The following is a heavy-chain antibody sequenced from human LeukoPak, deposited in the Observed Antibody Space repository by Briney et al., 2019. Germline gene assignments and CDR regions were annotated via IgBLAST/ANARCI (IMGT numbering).Heavy chain of an antibody. Sequence: ASVKVSCKASGYTFTSYYMHWVRQAPGQGLEWMGKINPSDGSTRYAQKFQGRVTMTRDMSTSTVYMELSSLRSEDTAVYYCARDSGLGLFGVWGQGTVVTVSS. CDR1: GYTFTSYY. D-gene: IGHD3/OR15-3a*01. J-gene: IGHJ3*01. CDR3: ARDSGLGLFGV. V-gene: IGHV1-46*01. CDR2: INPSDGST.